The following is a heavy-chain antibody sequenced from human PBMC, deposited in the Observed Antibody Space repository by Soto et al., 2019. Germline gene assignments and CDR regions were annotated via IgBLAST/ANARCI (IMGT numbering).Heavy chain of an antibody. Sequence: ASVKVSCKASGYTFTSYGISWVRQAPGQGLEWMGWISAYNGNTNYARKLQGRVTMTTDTSTSTAYMELRSLRSDDTAVYYCARDHRQLVLGTNAFDIWGQGTMVTVSS. V-gene: IGHV1-18*01. J-gene: IGHJ3*02. D-gene: IGHD6-13*01. CDR2: ISAYNGNT. CDR1: GYTFTSYG. CDR3: ARDHRQLVLGTNAFDI.